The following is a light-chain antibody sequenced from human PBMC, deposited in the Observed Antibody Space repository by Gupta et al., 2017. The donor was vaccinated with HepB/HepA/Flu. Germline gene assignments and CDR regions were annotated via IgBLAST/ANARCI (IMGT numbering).Light chain of an antibody. CDR3: AAWDDSLSGVV. CDR1: SSNIGSNY. Sequence: PPSASGTPGQRVTISCSGSSSNIGSNYVYWYQQLPGTAPKLLIYRNNQRPSGVPDRFSGSKSGTSASLAISGPRSEDEADYYCAAWDDSLSGVVFGGGTKLTVL. J-gene: IGLJ2*01. CDR2: RNN. V-gene: IGLV1-47*01.